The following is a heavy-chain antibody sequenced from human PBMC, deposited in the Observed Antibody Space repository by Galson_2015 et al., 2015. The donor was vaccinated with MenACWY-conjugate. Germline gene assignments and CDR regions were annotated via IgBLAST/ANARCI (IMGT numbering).Heavy chain of an antibody. D-gene: IGHD3-16*01. CDR3: ARHWGAFGEYVD. Sequence: QSGAEVKKPEESLRISCTGSGSSFSSYWISWVRQMPGKGLEWMGRIDPSDSYTNYSPSFQGHVIISADKSINTAYLQWSSLKASDTAMYYCARHWGAFGEYVDWGQGALVTVSS. V-gene: IGHV5-10-1*01. CDR2: IDPSDSYT. CDR1: GSSFSSYW. J-gene: IGHJ4*02.